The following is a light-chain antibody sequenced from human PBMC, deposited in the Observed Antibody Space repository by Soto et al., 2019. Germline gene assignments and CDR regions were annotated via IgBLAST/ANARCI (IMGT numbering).Light chain of an antibody. CDR1: NIGSKS. CDR2: DDN. Sequence: SYELTQPPSVSGAPGQTARITCGGNNIGSKSGHCYQQKPRQATVLVVYDDNDRPSGIPERFSGSNAGNTATLTISRVEAGEEDDYYCQVWDSSSDLLFGGGTKLTVL. V-gene: IGLV3-21*02. CDR3: QVWDSSSDLL. J-gene: IGLJ2*01.